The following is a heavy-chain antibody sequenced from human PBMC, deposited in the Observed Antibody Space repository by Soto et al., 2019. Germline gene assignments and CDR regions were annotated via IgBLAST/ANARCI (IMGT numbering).Heavy chain of an antibody. D-gene: IGHD2-21*02. CDR1: GGSISSYY. J-gene: IGHJ6*02. V-gene: IGHV4-59*01. CDR2: MYNTGST. CDR3: ARDLWGYCGTDCYPLDV. Sequence: SETLSLSCTVSGGSISSYYWSWIRQPPGKGLEWIGYMYNTGSTIYNPSLKSRVTISVDTSKNQFSLKLNSVTAADTAVYYCARDLWGYCGTDCYPLDVWGQGTTVTVS.